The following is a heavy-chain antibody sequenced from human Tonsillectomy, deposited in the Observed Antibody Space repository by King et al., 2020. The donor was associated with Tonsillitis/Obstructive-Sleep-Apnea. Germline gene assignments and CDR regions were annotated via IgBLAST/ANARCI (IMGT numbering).Heavy chain of an antibody. CDR3: ANNFEAFDL. J-gene: IGHJ2*01. CDR2: NDPSDSYT. V-gene: IGHV5-10-1*01. D-gene: IGHD3-9*01. Sequence: DVQLVQSGAEVKKPGESLRISCKGSGYSLTSYWISWVRQMPGKGLEWMGRNDPSDSYTNYSPTCQGHVTISANKSISTAYLQWSSLKASDTAMYYCANNFEAFDLWGRGTLVTVSS. CDR1: GYSLTSYW.